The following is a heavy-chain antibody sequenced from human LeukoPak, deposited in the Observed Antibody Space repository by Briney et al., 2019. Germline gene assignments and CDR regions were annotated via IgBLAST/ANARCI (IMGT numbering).Heavy chain of an antibody. V-gene: IGHV1-69*05. J-gene: IGHJ4*02. Sequence: ASVKVSCKASGGTFSSYAISWVRQAPGQGLEWMGGIIPIFGTANYAQKFQGRVTITTDESTSTAYMELSSLRSEGTAVYYCARSRVCTNGVCYTGDVFDYWGQGTLVTVSS. CDR1: GGTFSSYA. D-gene: IGHD2-8*01. CDR2: IIPIFGTA. CDR3: ARSRVCTNGVCYTGDVFDY.